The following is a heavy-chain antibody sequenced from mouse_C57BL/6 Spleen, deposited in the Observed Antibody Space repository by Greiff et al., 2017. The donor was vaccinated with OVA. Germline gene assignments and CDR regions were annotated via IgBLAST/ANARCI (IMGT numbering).Heavy chain of an antibody. D-gene: IGHD6-2*01. CDR1: GYTFTSYT. CDR2: INPSSGYT. CDR3: AREESLAMDY. V-gene: IGHV1-4*01. J-gene: IGHJ4*01. Sequence: VQLKESGAELARPGASVKMSCKASGYTFTSYTMHWVKQRPGQGLEWIGYINPSSGYTKYNQKFKDKATLTADKSSSTAYMQLSSLTSEDSAVYYCAREESLAMDYWGQGTSVTVSS.